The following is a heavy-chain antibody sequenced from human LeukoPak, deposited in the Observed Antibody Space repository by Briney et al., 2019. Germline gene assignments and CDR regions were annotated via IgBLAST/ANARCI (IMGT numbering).Heavy chain of an antibody. CDR1: GFTFSAYE. V-gene: IGHV3-48*03. Sequence: PGGSLTLPCAASGFTFSAYEMNWVRQAPGKGLEWLSYISGGGDTIYYEESVKGRFTISRDNAKNSLYLQISGLRAEDTAVYYCVSAYGGLLDYWGQGTLVTVSS. CDR3: VSAYGGLLDY. J-gene: IGHJ4*02. D-gene: IGHD3-16*01. CDR2: ISGGGDTI.